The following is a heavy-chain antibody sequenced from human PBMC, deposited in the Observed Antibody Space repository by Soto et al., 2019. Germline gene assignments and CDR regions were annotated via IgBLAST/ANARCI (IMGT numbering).Heavy chain of an antibody. V-gene: IGHV4-59*01. CDR2: IYYSGST. D-gene: IGHD7-27*01. Sequence: SETLSLSCSVAGGSISGYYWSWIRQPPGKGLEWIGYIYYSGSTNYNPSLKSRVTISVNTSKNQFSLKLTSVTAADTAVYYCARRRRNWGLDSWGQGTLVTVSS. J-gene: IGHJ5*01. CDR3: ARRRRNWGLDS. CDR1: GGSISGYY.